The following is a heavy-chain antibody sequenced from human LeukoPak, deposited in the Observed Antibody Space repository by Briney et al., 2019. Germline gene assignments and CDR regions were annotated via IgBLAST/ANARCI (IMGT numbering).Heavy chain of an antibody. D-gene: IGHD6-19*01. CDR3: AGSSGWYYGMDV. V-gene: IGHV6-1*01. CDR1: XDSVSSKSAA. Sequence: SXDSVSSKSAAWNWIRQSPSRGLEWXGRTYYRSKWYNDYAVSVKSRITINPDTSKNQFSLQLNSVTPEDTAVYYCAGSSGWYYGMDVWGQGTTVTVSS. J-gene: IGHJ6*02. CDR2: TYYRSKWYN.